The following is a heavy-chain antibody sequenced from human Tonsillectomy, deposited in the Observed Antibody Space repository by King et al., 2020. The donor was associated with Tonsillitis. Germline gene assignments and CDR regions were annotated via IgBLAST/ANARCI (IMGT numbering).Heavy chain of an antibody. D-gene: IGHD2-2*01. Sequence: VQLVESGGGLVKPGGSLRLSCAASGFTFSSYNMNWVRQAPGKGLEWVSSISYSSGYIYYADSVRGRSTISRDNAKNSLYLQMNSLRAEDTAVYYCARGVLSTSWGMDVWGQGTTVTVSS. CDR2: ISYSSGYI. CDR1: GFTFSSYN. CDR3: ARGVLSTSWGMDV. V-gene: IGHV3-21*01. J-gene: IGHJ6*02.